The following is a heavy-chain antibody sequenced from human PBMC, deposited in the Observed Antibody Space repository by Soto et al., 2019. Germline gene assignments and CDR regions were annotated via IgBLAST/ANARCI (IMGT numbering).Heavy chain of an antibody. CDR3: ARGAQGYFDY. D-gene: IGHD3-16*01. Sequence: EVQLVESGGGLVQPGGSLRLSCVASGFTFSTYWMNWVRQAPGKGLVWVSRINRDGSITGYADSVKGRFTISRDNAKNTLYLQMTSLRAEDTAVYYCARGAQGYFDYWGQGTLVTVSS. J-gene: IGHJ4*02. V-gene: IGHV3-74*01. CDR2: INRDGSIT. CDR1: GFTFSTYW.